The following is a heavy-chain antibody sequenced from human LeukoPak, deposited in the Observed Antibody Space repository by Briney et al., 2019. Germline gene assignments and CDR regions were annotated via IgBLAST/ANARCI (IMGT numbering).Heavy chain of an antibody. J-gene: IGHJ4*02. D-gene: IGHD3-16*02. CDR3: AREGGIMITFGGVIEPYYFDY. CDR1: GFSLSTSGMR. V-gene: IGHV2-70*04. Sequence: SGPALVEPTQTLTLTCTFSGFSLSTSGMRVSWIRQPPGKALEWLARIDWDDDKFYSTSLKTRLTISKDTSKNQVVLTMTNMDPVDTATYYCAREGGIMITFGGVIEPYYFDYWGQGTLVTVSS. CDR2: IDWDDDK.